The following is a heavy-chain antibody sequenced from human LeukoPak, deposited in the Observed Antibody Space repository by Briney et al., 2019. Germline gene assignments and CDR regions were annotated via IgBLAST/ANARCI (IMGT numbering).Heavy chain of an antibody. Sequence: ASVKVSCKASGYTLTGYYMHWVRQAPGQGLEWMGWINPNSGGTNYAQKFQGRVTMTRDTSISTAYMELSRLRSDDTAVYYCARDLQDTAMVSYYYYYGMDVWGQGTTVTVS. D-gene: IGHD5-18*01. CDR1: GYTLTGYY. V-gene: IGHV1-2*02. CDR3: ARDLQDTAMVSYYYYYGMDV. J-gene: IGHJ6*02. CDR2: INPNSGGT.